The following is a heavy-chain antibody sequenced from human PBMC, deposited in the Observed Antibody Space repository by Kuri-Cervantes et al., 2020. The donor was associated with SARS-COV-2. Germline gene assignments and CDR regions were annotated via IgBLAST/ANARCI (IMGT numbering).Heavy chain of an antibody. V-gene: IGHV3-48*04. D-gene: IGHD1-26*01. CDR3: ARGVVGATTVWDYYYYGMDV. Sequence: GESLKISCAASGFTFSSYSMNWVRQTPGKGLEWVSYISSSSSTIYYADSVKGRFTISRDNAKNTLYLQMNSLRAEDTAVYYCARGVVGATTVWDYYYYGMDVWGQGTMVNVSS. CDR1: GFTFSSYS. CDR2: ISSSSSTI. J-gene: IGHJ6*02.